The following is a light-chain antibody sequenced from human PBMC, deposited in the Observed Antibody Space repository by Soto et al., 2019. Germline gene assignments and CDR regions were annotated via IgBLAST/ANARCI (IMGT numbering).Light chain of an antibody. CDR1: QSVITY. CDR3: QQSRNTPYT. Sequence: DIQMTQSPSSLSASVGDRVTITCRASQSVITYLNWYQQKPGRAPKLLLYAASNLPSGVPSRFSGSGSGTEFTLTIDTLQPDDFATYYCQQSRNTPYTFGQGTTVEIK. J-gene: IGKJ2*01. V-gene: IGKV1-39*01. CDR2: AAS.